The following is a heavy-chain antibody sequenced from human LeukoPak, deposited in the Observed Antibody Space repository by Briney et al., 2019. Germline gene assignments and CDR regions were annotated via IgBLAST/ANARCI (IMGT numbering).Heavy chain of an antibody. CDR2: IYSGGST. Sequence: GGSLRLSCAASGFTVSSNYMSWVRQAPGKGLEWVSVIYSGGSTYYADSVKGRFTISRDNSKNTLYLQMNSLRAADTAVYYCARPSTYYYGMDVWGQGTTVTVSS. CDR3: ARPSTYYYGMDV. J-gene: IGHJ6*02. CDR1: GFTVSSNY. D-gene: IGHD2-2*01. V-gene: IGHV3-66*01.